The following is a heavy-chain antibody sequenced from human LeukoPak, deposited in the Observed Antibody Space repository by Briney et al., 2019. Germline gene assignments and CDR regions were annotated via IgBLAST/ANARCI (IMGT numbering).Heavy chain of an antibody. CDR3: AREQYYDSSGYVSLFDY. V-gene: IGHV4-30-4*01. CDR1: GGSISSGDYY. CDR2: IYYRGST. Sequence: PSETLSLTCTVSGGSISSGDYYWSWIRQPPGKGLEWIGYIYYRGSTYYNPSLKSRVTISVDTSKNQFSLKLSPVTAADTAVYYCAREQYYDSSGYVSLFDYWGQGTLVTVSS. J-gene: IGHJ4*02. D-gene: IGHD3-22*01.